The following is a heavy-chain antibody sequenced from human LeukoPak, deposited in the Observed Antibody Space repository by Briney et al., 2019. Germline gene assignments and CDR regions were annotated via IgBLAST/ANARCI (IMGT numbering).Heavy chain of an antibody. CDR1: VGSFRGYY. D-gene: IGHD1-26*01. CDR2: IYYSGST. Sequence: SETLSLTCAVYVGSFRGYYWNWIRQPPGKGLEWIGSIYYSGSTYYNPSLKSRVTISVDTSKNQFSLKLSSVTAADTAVYYCATAIVGATWAFDYWGQGTLVTVSS. J-gene: IGHJ4*02. CDR3: ATAIVGATWAFDY. V-gene: IGHV4-34*01.